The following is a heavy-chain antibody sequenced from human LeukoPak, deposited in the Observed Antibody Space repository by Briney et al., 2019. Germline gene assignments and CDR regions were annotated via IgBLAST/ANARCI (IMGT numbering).Heavy chain of an antibody. J-gene: IGHJ4*02. CDR3: ARDTQWGILWDH. D-gene: IGHD3-10*01. CDR1: GFTFSDYY. V-gene: IGHV3-11*01. Sequence: GGSLRLSCAASGFTFSDYYMSWIRQAPGKGLERLSYISNTGSAIHYANSVKGRFTISRDNAENSLYLQMNSLRADATAVYYCARDTQWGILWDHWGQGALVTVSS. CDR2: ISNTGSAI.